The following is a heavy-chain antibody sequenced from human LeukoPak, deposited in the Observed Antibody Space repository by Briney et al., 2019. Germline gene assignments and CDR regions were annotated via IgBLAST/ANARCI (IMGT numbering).Heavy chain of an antibody. D-gene: IGHD6-13*01. CDR2: ISSSSSYI. Sequence: GGSLRLSCAASGFTFSSYSMNWVRQAPGKGLEWVSSISSSSSYIYYADSVKGRFTISRDNAKNSLYLQMNSLRAEDTAVYYCAYTGYSSSWRGGYFDYWGQGTLVTVSS. CDR3: AYTGYSSSWRGGYFDY. J-gene: IGHJ4*02. V-gene: IGHV3-21*01. CDR1: GFTFSSYS.